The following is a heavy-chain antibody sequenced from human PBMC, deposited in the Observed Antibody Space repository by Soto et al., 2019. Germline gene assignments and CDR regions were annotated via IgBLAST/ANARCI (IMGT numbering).Heavy chain of an antibody. Sequence: QVQLVQSGAEVKRPGSSVKVSCQTSGGTFRTYTINWVRQAPGQGLEWMGRIIPILDVANYAQKFQGRGTITAEKSTSTAHMELRSLRSEATAVYYCARSIQEDIAVAGPKDIWFDPWGQGTLVTVSS. V-gene: IGHV1-69*02. J-gene: IGHJ5*02. CDR3: ARSIQEDIAVAGPKDIWFDP. CDR2: IIPILDVA. D-gene: IGHD6-19*01. CDR1: GGTFRTYT.